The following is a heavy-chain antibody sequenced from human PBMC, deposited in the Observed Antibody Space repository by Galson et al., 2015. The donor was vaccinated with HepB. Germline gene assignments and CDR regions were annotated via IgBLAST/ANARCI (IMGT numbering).Heavy chain of an antibody. CDR3: AKNHHPGRFQAGFDP. J-gene: IGHJ5*02. V-gene: IGHV4-59*01. CDR1: GFTFSNYW. Sequence: LRLSCAASGFTFSNYWMTWVRQGPGKGLEWIGYIYSSGSTTYNPSLKSRVTISVDMSKNQLSLKLSSVTAADTALYYCAKNHHPGRFQAGFDPWGQGTLVTVSS. D-gene: IGHD4-17*01. CDR2: IYSSGST.